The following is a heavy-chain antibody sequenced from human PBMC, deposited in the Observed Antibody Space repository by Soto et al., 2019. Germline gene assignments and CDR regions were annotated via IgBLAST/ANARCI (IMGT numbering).Heavy chain of an antibody. CDR1: GFSLGIYS. V-gene: IGHV3-23*01. CDR2: ISDTAHRI. J-gene: IGHJ4*02. D-gene: IGHD1-26*01. CDR3: VILALGKFDF. Sequence: PGWSLGLSCSASGFSLGIYSMAWACQAPGKGLEWVASISDTAHRIFHADSVKGRFTISRDNSRNRLYLQMNSLRAEDTALYYCVILALGKFDFWGQGTLVTVSS.